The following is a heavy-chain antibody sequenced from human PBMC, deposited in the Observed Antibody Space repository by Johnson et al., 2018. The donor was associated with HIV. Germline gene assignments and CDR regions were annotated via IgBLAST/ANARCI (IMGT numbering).Heavy chain of an antibody. CDR2: LYSDGRT. D-gene: IGHD3-10*01. Sequence: DVQVVESGGDLIQPGGSLRLSCAASGFTVSSTYMSWVRQAPGKGLEWLSVLYSDGRTFYADSVKGRFTISRDNAKNSLYLQMNSLRAEDTALYYCARDFVAFGECTAFDIWGQGTMVAVSS. J-gene: IGHJ3*02. V-gene: IGHV3-53*01. CDR1: GFTVSSTY. CDR3: ARDFVAFGECTAFDI.